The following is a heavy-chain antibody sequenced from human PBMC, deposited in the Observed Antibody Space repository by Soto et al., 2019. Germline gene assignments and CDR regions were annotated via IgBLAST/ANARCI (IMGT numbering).Heavy chain of an antibody. CDR1: GYTFTGYY. CDR3: ARAAVLYYDILTGYYPIFDY. Sequence: ASVKVSCKASGYTFTGYYMHWVRQAPGQGLERMGWINPNSGGTNYAQKFQGRVTMTRDTSISTAYMELSRLRSDDTAVYYCARAAVLYYDILTGYYPIFDYWGQGTLVTVSS. J-gene: IGHJ4*02. CDR2: INPNSGGT. D-gene: IGHD3-9*01. V-gene: IGHV1-2*02.